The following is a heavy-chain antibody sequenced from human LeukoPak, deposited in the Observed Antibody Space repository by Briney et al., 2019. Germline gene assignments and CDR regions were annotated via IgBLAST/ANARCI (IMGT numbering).Heavy chain of an antibody. J-gene: IGHJ5*02. CDR2: ISAYNGNT. CDR3: ASTYCSSTSCYPNWFDP. CDR1: GYTFTSYG. D-gene: IGHD2-2*01. Sequence: ASVKVSCKASGYTFTSYGISWVRQAPGQGLEWMGWISAYNGNTNYAQKLQGRVTMTTDTSTSTAYMELRSLRSDDTAVYYCASTYCSSTSCYPNWFDPWGQGTLVTVSS. V-gene: IGHV1-18*01.